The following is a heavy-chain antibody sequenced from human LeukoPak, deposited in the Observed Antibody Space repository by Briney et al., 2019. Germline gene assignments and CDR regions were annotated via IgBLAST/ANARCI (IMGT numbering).Heavy chain of an antibody. CDR3: ARDNGDGYHPVPHY. J-gene: IGHJ4*02. Sequence: PSETLSLTCAVYGGSFSGYYWSWIRQPPGKGLEWIGEINHSGSTNYNPSLKSRVTISVDTSKNQFSLKLSSVTAADTAVYYCARDNGDGYHPVPHYWGQGTLVTVSS. V-gene: IGHV4-34*01. D-gene: IGHD5-24*01. CDR2: INHSGST. CDR1: GGSFSGYY.